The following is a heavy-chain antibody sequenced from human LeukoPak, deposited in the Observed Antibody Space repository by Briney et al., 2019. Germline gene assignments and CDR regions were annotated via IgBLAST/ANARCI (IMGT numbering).Heavy chain of an antibody. J-gene: IGHJ4*02. CDR3: ARGAWYSSSWYLEY. D-gene: IGHD6-13*01. V-gene: IGHV3-53*01. CDR1: GFTVSSNY. CDR2: IYSGGST. Sequence: PGGSLRLSCAASGFTVSSNYMSWVRQAPGKGLEWVSVIYSGGSTYYADSVKGRFTISRDNSKNTLYLQMNSLRAEDTAVYYCARGAWYSSSWYLEYWGQGTLVTVSS.